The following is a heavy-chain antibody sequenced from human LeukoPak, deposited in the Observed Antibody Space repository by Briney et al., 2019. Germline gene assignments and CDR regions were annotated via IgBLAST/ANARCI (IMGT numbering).Heavy chain of an antibody. CDR1: GFTFSDYY. J-gene: IGHJ4*02. CDR2: ISASGGTI. D-gene: IGHD6-19*01. V-gene: IGHV3-23*01. Sequence: GGSLRLSCAASGFTFSDYYMSWIRQAPGKGLEWVATISASGGTIHYADSVKGRFTISRDNSKNTLYLQMNSLRAEDTAVYYCAKGGGWSPAVLFDYWGQGTLVTVSS. CDR3: AKGGGWSPAVLFDY.